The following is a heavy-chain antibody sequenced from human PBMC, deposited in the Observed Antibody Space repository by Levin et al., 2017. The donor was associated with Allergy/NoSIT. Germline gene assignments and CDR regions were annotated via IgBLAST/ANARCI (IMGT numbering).Heavy chain of an antibody. J-gene: IGHJ6*02. V-gene: IGHV3-11*01. CDR2: IDRSGSTI. CDR3: ARAPTGMDGGYGMDV. Sequence: GESLKISCAASGFTFSDYYMSWIRQAPGKGLEWVSYIDRSGSTIYYADSVKGRFTMSRDNAKNSLYLQMNSLRAEDTAVYYCARAPTGMDGGYGMDVWGQGTTVTVSS. D-gene: IGHD5-18*01. CDR1: GFTFSDYY.